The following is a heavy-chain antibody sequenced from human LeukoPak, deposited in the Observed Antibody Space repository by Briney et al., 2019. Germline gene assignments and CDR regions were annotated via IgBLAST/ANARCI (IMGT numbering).Heavy chain of an antibody. CDR2: IYSGGST. CDR3: ARDGDDSSGYGDY. J-gene: IGHJ4*02. D-gene: IGHD3-22*01. V-gene: IGHV3-53*01. Sequence: PGGSLRLSCAASGFTFSSYAMSWVRQAPGKGLEWVSVIYSGGSTYYADSVKGRFTISRDNSKNTLYLQMNSLRDEDTAVYYCARDGDDSSGYGDYWGQGTLVTVSS. CDR1: GFTFSSYA.